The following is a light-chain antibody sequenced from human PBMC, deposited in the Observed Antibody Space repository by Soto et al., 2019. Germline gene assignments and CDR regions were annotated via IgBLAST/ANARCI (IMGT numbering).Light chain of an antibody. CDR1: QSISSW. CDR3: QHYNSWGWT. Sequence: DIQMTQSPSTLSASVGDRVTITCRASQSISSWLAWYQQKPGKAPKLLIYDASSLESGVPSRFSGSGSGTEFTLTISSLQPDDFATYYCQHYNSWGWTFGQGTKVDIK. CDR2: DAS. J-gene: IGKJ1*01. V-gene: IGKV1-5*01.